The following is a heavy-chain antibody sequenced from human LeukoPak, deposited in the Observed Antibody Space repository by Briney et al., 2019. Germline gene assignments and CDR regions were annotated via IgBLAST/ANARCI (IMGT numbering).Heavy chain of an antibody. J-gene: IGHJ4*02. CDR3: AKVSRWGLVNPMVASQETDY. CDR1: GFTFSSYA. Sequence: GGSLRLSCAASGFTFSSYAMSWVRQAPGKGLEWVSTISGNGGSTFYADSLKGRFTISRDNSKNTLYLQMNSLRAEDTAVYYCAKVSRWGLVNPMVASQETDYWGQGTLVTVSS. D-gene: IGHD5-12*01. CDR2: ISGNGGST. V-gene: IGHV3-23*01.